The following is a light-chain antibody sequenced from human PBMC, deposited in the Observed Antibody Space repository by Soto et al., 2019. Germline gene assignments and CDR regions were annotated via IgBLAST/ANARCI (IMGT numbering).Light chain of an antibody. CDR3: SSYTRSSTYV. J-gene: IGLJ1*01. Sequence: QLVLTQPPSVSGSPGQSVTISCTGTSSDVGSYNRVSWYQQPPGTAPKLMIYEGSNRPSGVPDRFSGSKSGNTASLTISGLQAEDEADYYCSSYTRSSTYVFGSGTKLTVL. CDR1: SSDVGSYNR. CDR2: EGS. V-gene: IGLV2-18*02.